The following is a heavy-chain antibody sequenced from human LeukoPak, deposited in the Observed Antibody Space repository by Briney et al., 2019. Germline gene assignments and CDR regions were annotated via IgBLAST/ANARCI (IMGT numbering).Heavy chain of an antibody. CDR3: ARDTQAARFDY. CDR1: GFSFSSHW. Sequence: PGESLRLSCAASGFSFSSHWMHWVRQAPGKGLVWVSRINGDGSSTTDADSVKGRFTISRDNAKNTLYLQMNSLRAEDTAVYYCARDTQAARFDYWGQGTLVTVSS. J-gene: IGHJ4*02. D-gene: IGHD2-15*01. CDR2: INGDGSST. V-gene: IGHV3-74*01.